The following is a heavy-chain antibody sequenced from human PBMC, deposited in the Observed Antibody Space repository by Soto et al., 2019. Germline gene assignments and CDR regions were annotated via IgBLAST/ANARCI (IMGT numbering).Heavy chain of an antibody. J-gene: IGHJ3*02. CDR1: GGSISSGDYY. V-gene: IGHV4-30-4*01. CDR3: ARYSSSWLNAFDI. CDR2: IYYSGST. Sequence: QVKLQESGPGLVKPSQTLSLTCTVSGGSISSGDYYWSWIRQPPGKGLEWIGYIYYSGSTYYNPSLKSRVTISVDTSKNQFSLKLSSVTAADTAVYYCARYSSSWLNAFDIWGQGTMVTVSS. D-gene: IGHD6-13*01.